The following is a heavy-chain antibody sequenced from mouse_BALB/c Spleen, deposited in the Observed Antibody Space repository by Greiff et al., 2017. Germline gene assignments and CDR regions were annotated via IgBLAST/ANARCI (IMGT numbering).Heavy chain of an antibody. J-gene: IGHJ2*01. CDR1: GFSLTSYG. V-gene: IGHV2-4-1*01. D-gene: IGHD1-2*01. CDR3: ARNWRIYGYYFDY. Sequence: QVQLKESGPGLVQPSQSLSITCTVSGFSLTSYGVHWVRQSPGKGLEWLGVIWSGGSTDYNAAFISRLSISRDNSKSQVFFKMNSLQADDTAIYYCARNWRIYGYYFDYWGQGTTLTVSS. CDR2: IWSGGST.